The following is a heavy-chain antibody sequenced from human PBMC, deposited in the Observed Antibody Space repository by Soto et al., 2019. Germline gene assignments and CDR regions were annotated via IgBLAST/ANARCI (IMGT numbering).Heavy chain of an antibody. CDR3: ARLIPYCSGGSCYSPWFDP. J-gene: IGHJ5*02. D-gene: IGHD2-15*01. V-gene: IGHV4-39*01. CDR2: IYYSGST. Sequence: SETLSLTCTVSGGSISSSSYYWGWIRQPPGKGLEWIGSIYYSGSTYYNPSLKSRVTISVDTSKNQFSLKLSSVTAADTAVYYCARLIPYCSGGSCYSPWFDPWGQGTRVTVS. CDR1: GGSISSSSYY.